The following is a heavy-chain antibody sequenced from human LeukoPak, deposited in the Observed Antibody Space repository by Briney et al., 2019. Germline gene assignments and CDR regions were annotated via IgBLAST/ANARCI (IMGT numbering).Heavy chain of an antibody. CDR2: DSNSGST. CDR1: AGSTSSDFYY. V-gene: IGHV4-39*01. J-gene: IGHJ5*02. CDR3: ARYPNDCSGCTCPSPRWFDP. D-gene: IGHD2-15*01. Sequence: PSETLSLTCTVSAGSTSSDFYYWDWVREPPGKGLEGIGSDSNSGSTYYKPSLKRRVTFSVDPSEDHVSLRQTSVTAADGAVYYWARYPNDCSGCTCPSPRWFDPWGRGTPHSVSS.